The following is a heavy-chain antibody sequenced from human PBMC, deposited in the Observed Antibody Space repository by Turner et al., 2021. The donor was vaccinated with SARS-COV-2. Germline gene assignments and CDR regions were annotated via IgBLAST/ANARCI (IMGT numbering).Heavy chain of an antibody. Sequence: QFVWTGGGLVQPGESLRHSRVASGFAFSNHLMTWVRQAPGKGREWVAKIKQDGGEKYYVDSVQGRFTISRDNAENSLYLQMNSLRVEDTAMYYCVSKGQVAVAGFDSWGQGTLVTVSS. CDR2: IKQDGGEK. V-gene: IGHV3-7*01. J-gene: IGHJ4*02. CDR3: VSKGQVAVAGFDS. CDR1: GFAFSNHL. D-gene: IGHD6-19*01.